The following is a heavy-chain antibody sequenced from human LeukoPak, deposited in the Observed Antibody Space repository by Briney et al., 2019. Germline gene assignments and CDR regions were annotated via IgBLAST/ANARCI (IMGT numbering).Heavy chain of an antibody. D-gene: IGHD6-6*01. CDR2: ISAYNGNT. J-gene: IGHJ6*02. V-gene: IGHV1-18*01. CDR3: ARVGSGSRVSVYSSSFHYYYYGMDV. CDR1: GYTFTSYG. Sequence: ASVKVSCKASGYTFTSYGISWVRQAPGQGLEWMGWISAYNGNTNYAQKLQGRVTMTTDTSTSTAYMELRSLRSDDTDVYYCARVGSGSRVSVYSSSFHYYYYGMDVWGQGTTVTVSS.